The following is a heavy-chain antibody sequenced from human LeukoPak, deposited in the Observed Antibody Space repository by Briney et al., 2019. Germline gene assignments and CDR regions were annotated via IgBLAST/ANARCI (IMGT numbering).Heavy chain of an antibody. Sequence: PSQTLSLTCTVSGGSISSGSYYWSWIRQPPGKGLEWIGYIYYSGSTNYNPSLKSRVTISVDTSKNQFSLKLSSVTAADTAVYYCARDMRMVRGVYDYWGQGTLVTVSS. V-gene: IGHV4-61*01. J-gene: IGHJ4*02. CDR3: ARDMRMVRGVYDY. CDR2: IYYSGST. CDR1: GGSISSGSYY. D-gene: IGHD3-10*01.